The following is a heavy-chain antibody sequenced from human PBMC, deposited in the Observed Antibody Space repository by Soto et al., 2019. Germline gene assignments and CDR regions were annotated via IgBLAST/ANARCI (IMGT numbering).Heavy chain of an antibody. CDR3: ARDPPYCSGGSCYDY. CDR1: GYTFTSYA. V-gene: IGHV1-3*01. Sequence: GASVKVSCKASGYTFTSYAMHWVRQAPGQRLEWMGWINAGNGNTKYSQKFQGRVTITRDTSASTAYMELSSLRSEDTAVYYCARDPPYCSGGSCYDYWGQGTLVTVSS. J-gene: IGHJ4*02. D-gene: IGHD2-15*01. CDR2: INAGNGNT.